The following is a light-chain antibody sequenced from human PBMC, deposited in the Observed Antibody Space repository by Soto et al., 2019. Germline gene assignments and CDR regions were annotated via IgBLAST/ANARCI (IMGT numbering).Light chain of an antibody. CDR2: AAS. V-gene: IGKV1-8*01. J-gene: IGKJ3*01. CDR3: QQYYSYPFT. CDR1: QGISSY. Sequence: AIRMTQSPSSFSASTGDRVTITCRASQGISSYLAWYQQKPGKAPKLLISAASTLQSGVPSRFSGSGSGTDLTLTISCLQSEDFATYYCQQYYSYPFTFGPGTKVDIK.